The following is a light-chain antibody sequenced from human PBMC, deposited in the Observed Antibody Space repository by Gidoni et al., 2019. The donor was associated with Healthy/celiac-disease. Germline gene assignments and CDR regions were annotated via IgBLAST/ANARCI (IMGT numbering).Light chain of an antibody. CDR2: EGS. J-gene: IGLJ1*01. CDR1: SSDVGSYNL. V-gene: IGLV2-23*01. Sequence: QSALTQPVSVSGSPGQSITISCTGTSSDVGSYNLVSWYQQHPGKAPKLMIYEGSKRPSGVSNRFSGSKSGNTASLTISGLQAEDEADYYCCSYAGSSTYVFGTGTKVTGL. CDR3: CSYAGSSTYV.